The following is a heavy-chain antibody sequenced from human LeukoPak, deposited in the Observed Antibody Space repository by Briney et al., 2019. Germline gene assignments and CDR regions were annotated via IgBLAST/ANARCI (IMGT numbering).Heavy chain of an antibody. J-gene: IGHJ4*02. CDR2: MNPNSGNT. CDR1: GYTFTGYY. Sequence: GASVKVSCKASGYTFTGYYMHWVRQAPGQGLEWMGWMNPNSGNTGYAQKFQGRVTMTRNTSISTAYMELSSLRSEDTAVYYCARGKRGRLEQLVTLRYFDYWGQGTLVTVSS. V-gene: IGHV1-8*02. D-gene: IGHD6-6*01. CDR3: ARGKRGRLEQLVTLRYFDY.